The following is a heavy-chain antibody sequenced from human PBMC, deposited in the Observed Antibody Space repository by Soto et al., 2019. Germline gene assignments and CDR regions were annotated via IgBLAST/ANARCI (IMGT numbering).Heavy chain of an antibody. CDR2: ISYDGSNK. Sequence: QVQLVESGGGVVQPGKSLRLSCAASGLTFSRFGMHWVRQAPSKGLEWVAVISYDGSNKYYADSVKGRFTISRDISKNKLYLQMNSLRAEDTAVYYCAERGAVAGIDPWGQGTLVTVSS. V-gene: IGHV3-30*18. D-gene: IGHD6-19*01. CDR1: GLTFSRFG. CDR3: AERGAVAGIDP. J-gene: IGHJ5*02.